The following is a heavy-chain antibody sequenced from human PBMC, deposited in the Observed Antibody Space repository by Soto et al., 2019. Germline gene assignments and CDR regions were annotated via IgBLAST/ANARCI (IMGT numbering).Heavy chain of an antibody. Sequence: GESLKISCQGSGYSFTSYWFTWVRQMPGKCLEWLGRIDPSDSHTNYSPSAQGHVTISADKSMTTAYLQWSSLKASDTAIYYCARHGVGASTSYDFFALDVWGQGTTVTVSS. J-gene: IGHJ6*02. D-gene: IGHD1-26*01. CDR1: GYSFTSYW. V-gene: IGHV5-10-1*01. CDR2: IDPSDSHT. CDR3: ARHGVGASTSYDFFALDV.